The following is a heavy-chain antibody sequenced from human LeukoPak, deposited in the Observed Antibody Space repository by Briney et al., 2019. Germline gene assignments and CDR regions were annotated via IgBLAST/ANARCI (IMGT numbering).Heavy chain of an antibody. V-gene: IGHV4-59*08. Sequence: SETLSLTCTVSGGSISNSYWSWIRQPPGKGPEWIGYIYDSGSTNYNPSLRSRVTISVDTSKNQISLNLTSVTAADTAVYYCARHHSGWYADYWGQGTLVTVSS. D-gene: IGHD6-19*01. CDR2: IYDSGST. CDR1: GGSISNSY. CDR3: ARHHSGWYADY. J-gene: IGHJ4*02.